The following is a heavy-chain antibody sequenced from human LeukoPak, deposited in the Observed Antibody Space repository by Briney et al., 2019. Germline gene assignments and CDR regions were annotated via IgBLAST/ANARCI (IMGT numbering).Heavy chain of an antibody. V-gene: IGHV1-69*13. CDR2: ITPMFGST. Sequence: SVKVSCKASGDTFSNYVISWFRQAPGQRPEWMGGITPMFGSTYFTQKFQGRVTITADESTSTAYMELSSLRSEDTAVYYCARAVSYSSGWLSLYYFDYWGQGTLVTVSS. J-gene: IGHJ4*02. CDR3: ARAVSYSSGWLSLYYFDY. D-gene: IGHD6-19*01. CDR1: GDTFSNYV.